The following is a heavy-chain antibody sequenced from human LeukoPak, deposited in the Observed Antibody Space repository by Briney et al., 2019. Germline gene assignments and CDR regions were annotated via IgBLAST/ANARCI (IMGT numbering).Heavy chain of an antibody. CDR3: ARDDRGSYYSDY. Sequence: SETLSLTCTVSGGSISSNYWTWIRQPPGQGLEWIGYISYTGSTNYNPSLKSRLTISVDTSKNQFSLKLSSVTAADTALYYCARDDRGSYYSDYWGQGTLVTVSS. V-gene: IGHV4-59*01. J-gene: IGHJ4*02. CDR2: ISYTGST. CDR1: GGSISSNY. D-gene: IGHD1-26*01.